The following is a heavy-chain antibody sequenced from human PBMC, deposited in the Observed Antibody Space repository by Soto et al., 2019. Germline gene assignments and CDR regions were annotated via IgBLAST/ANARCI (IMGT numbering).Heavy chain of an antibody. V-gene: IGHV3-30-3*01. CDR2: ISYDGSNK. Sequence: GGSLRPSCAASGFTFSSYAMHWVRQAPGKGLEWVAVISYDGSNKYYADSVKGRFTISRDNSKNTLYLQMNSLRAEDTAVYYCARDLYGMDVWGQGTTVTVSS. CDR1: GFTFSSYA. CDR3: ARDLYGMDV. J-gene: IGHJ6*02.